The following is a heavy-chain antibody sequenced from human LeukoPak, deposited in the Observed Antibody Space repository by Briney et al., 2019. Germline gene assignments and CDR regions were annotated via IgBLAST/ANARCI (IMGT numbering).Heavy chain of an antibody. CDR2: ISGSGGST. CDR3: AKERGDYYDSSGSITPFDY. J-gene: IGHJ4*02. V-gene: IGHV3-23*01. D-gene: IGHD3-22*01. Sequence: GWSLRLSCAASGFTFSSYAMSWVRQAPGKGLEWVSAISGSGGSTYYADSVKGRFTISRDNSKNTLYLQMNSLRAEDTAVYYCAKERGDYYDSSGSITPFDYWGQGTLVTVSS. CDR1: GFTFSSYA.